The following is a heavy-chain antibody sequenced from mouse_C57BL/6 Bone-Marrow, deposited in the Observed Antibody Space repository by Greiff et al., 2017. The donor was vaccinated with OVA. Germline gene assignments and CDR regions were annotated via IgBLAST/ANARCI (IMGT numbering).Heavy chain of an antibody. CDR1: GFTFSSYG. CDR3: ARHYYSSPYAMDY. Sequence: EVQLVESGGDLVKPGGSLKLSCAASGFTFSSYGMSWVRQTPDKRLEWVATISSGGSYTYYPDSVKGRFTISRDNAKNTLYLQMSSLKSEDTAMYYCARHYYSSPYAMDYWGQGTSVTVSS. CDR2: ISSGGSYT. D-gene: IGHD2-5*01. V-gene: IGHV5-6*01. J-gene: IGHJ4*01.